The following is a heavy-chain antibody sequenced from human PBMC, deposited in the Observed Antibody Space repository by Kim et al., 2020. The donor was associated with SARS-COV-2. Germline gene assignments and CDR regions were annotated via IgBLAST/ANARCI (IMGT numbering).Heavy chain of an antibody. D-gene: IGHD2-2*01. CDR2: IYHSGST. J-gene: IGHJ6*02. CDR1: GGSISSSNW. V-gene: IGHV4-4*02. Sequence: SETLSLTCAVSGGSISSSNWWSWVRQPPGKGLEWIGEIYHSGSTNYNPSLKSRVTISVDKSKNQFSLKLSSVTAADTAVYYCARARRVVPAALLYYYYGMDVWGQGTTVTVAS. CDR3: ARARRVVPAALLYYYYGMDV.